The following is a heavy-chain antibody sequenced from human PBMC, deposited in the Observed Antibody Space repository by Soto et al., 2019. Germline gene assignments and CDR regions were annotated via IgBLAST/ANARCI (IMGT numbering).Heavy chain of an antibody. D-gene: IGHD3-3*01. Sequence: SETLSLTCAVYGGSFSGYYWSWIRQPPGKGLEWIGEINHSGSTNYNPSLKSRVTISVDTSKNQFSLKLSSVTAADTAVYYCARNSITIFGVAKRRFDPWGQGTRVTVSS. CDR2: INHSGST. CDR3: ARNSITIFGVAKRRFDP. J-gene: IGHJ5*02. CDR1: GGSFSGYY. V-gene: IGHV4-34*01.